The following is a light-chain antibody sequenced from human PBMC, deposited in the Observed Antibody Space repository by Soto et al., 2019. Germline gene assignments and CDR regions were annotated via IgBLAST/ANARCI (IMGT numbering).Light chain of an antibody. J-gene: IGLJ2*01. V-gene: IGLV2-14*01. CDR2: EVS. CDR3: SSYTSISTL. Sequence: QSLLTQPASVSGSPGQSITISCTGTSSDVGGYNFVSWYQQHPGKAPKLMIYEVSNRPSGVSNRFSGSKSGNTASLTISGLQAEDEADYYCSSYTSISTLFGGGTKVTVL. CDR1: SSDVGGYNF.